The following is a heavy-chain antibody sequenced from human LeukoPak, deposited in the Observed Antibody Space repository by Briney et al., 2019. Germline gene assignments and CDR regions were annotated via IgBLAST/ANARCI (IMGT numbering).Heavy chain of an antibody. V-gene: IGHV4-34*01. J-gene: IGHJ4*02. CDR2: INHSGST. CDR3: ARGPRRYGSGSYSDY. Sequence: SETLSLTCAVYGGSFSGYYWSWIRQPPGKGLEWIGEINHSGSTNYNPSLKSRVTISVDTSKNQFSLKLSSVTAADMAVYYCARGPRRYGSGSYSDYWGQGTLVTVTS. CDR1: GGSFSGYY. D-gene: IGHD3-10*01.